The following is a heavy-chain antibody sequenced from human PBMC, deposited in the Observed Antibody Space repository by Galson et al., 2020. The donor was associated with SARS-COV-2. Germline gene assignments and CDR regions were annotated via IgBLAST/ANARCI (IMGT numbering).Heavy chain of an antibody. V-gene: IGHV3-33*01. J-gene: IGHJ6*03. Sequence: GESLKISCEASGFTFSYYGMHWARQAPGKGLEWVSVIWYDGKNKDYSDSVKGRFTISRDNSKNTLYLQMNSLRAEDTAVYYCARVIGIPNSNNWERYYYDMDVWGKGTTLTVSS. D-gene: IGHD1-1*01. CDR3: ARVIGIPNSNNWERYYYDMDV. CDR1: GFTFSYYG. CDR2: IWYDGKNK.